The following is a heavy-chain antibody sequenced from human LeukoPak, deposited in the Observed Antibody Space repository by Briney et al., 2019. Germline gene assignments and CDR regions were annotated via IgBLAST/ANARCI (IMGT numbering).Heavy chain of an antibody. CDR3: ARSGGYYNWFDP. CDR1: GDSIGIYY. Sequence: SETLSLTCTVSGDSIGIYYWTWIRQPPGKGLEWIGEINHSGSTNYNPSLKSRVTISVDTSKNQFSLKLSSVTAADTAVYYCARSGGYYNWFDPWGQGTLVTVSS. J-gene: IGHJ5*02. D-gene: IGHD3-3*01. CDR2: INHSGST. V-gene: IGHV4-59*08.